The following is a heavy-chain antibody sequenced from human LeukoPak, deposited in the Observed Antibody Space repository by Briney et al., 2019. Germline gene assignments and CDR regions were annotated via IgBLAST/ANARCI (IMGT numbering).Heavy chain of an antibody. CDR2: IYHTGST. CDR1: GYSISRGYY. J-gene: IGHJ5*02. V-gene: IGHV4-38-2*01. CDR3: ARRGIWDLQIGNWFDP. Sequence: SETLSLTCGVSGYSISRGYYWAWIRQPPGKGLEWIGTIYHTGSTYYNPSLKSRATISPDTSKNHYSLSLTSVTAADTAVYYCARRGIWDLQIGNWFDPWGQGILVTVSS. D-gene: IGHD3-16*01.